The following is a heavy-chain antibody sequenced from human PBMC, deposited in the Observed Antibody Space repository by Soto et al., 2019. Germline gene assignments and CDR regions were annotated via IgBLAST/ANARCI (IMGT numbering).Heavy chain of an antibody. V-gene: IGHV3-66*01. CDR1: GFTVSSNY. Sequence: GGSLRLSCAASGFTVSSNYMSWVRQAPGKGLEWVSVIYSGGSTYYADSVKGRFTISRDNSKNTLYLQMNSLRAEDTAVYYCARAVVVAATEGYMDVWGKGTTVTVSS. D-gene: IGHD2-15*01. J-gene: IGHJ6*03. CDR3: ARAVVVAATEGYMDV. CDR2: IYSGGST.